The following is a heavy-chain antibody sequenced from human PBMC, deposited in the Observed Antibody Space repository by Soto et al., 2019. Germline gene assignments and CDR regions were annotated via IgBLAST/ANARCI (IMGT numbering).Heavy chain of an antibody. CDR3: ARVKAVSSSSKGYYYYGMDV. D-gene: IGHD6-6*01. J-gene: IGHJ6*02. CDR1: GYTFTGYY. Sequence: QVQLVQSGAEVKKPGASVKVSCKASGYTFTGYYMHWVRQAPGQGLEWMGWINPNSGGTNYAQKFQGWVTMTRDTSISTAYMELSRLRSDDTAVYYCARVKAVSSSSKGYYYYGMDVWGQGTTVTVSS. CDR2: INPNSGGT. V-gene: IGHV1-2*04.